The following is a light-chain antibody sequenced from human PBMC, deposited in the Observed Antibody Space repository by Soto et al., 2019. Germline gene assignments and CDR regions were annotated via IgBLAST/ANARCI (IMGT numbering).Light chain of an antibody. CDR3: SSFTGSNYV. V-gene: IGLV2-14*03. CDR1: ISDVGGYNF. Sequence: QSALTQPASVSGSPGQSITISCTGTISDVGGYNFVSWYQQYPGKAPKLMICDVSNRPSGVSNRFSGSTSGNTASLTISGLQAEDEADYYCSSFTGSNYVVGTGTQLTV. J-gene: IGLJ7*01. CDR2: DVS.